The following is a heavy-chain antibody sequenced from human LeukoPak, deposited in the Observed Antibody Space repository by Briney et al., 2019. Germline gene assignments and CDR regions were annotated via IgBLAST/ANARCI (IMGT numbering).Heavy chain of an antibody. CDR3: ARHAYRSGWLDF. V-gene: IGHV4-39*01. D-gene: IGHD6-19*01. CDR2: IYYSGGN. CDR1: CGSISSSSYY. J-gene: IGHJ4*02. Sequence: KPSETLSLSCTVSCGSISSSSYYLGWIRQPPGKGLEWIGTIYYSGGNYYNPSLDSRVTISVDTSKNQFSLRLSSVTAADTAVYYCARHAYRSGWLDFWGQGTLVTVSS.